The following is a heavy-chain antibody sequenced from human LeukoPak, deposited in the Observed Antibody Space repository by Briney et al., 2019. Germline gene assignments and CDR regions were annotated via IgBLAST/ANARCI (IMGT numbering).Heavy chain of an antibody. CDR2: INPNSGGT. Sequence: ASVKVSCKAPGYTFTGYYMHWVRQAPGQGLEWMGWINPNSGGTNYAQKFQGRVTMTRDTSISTAYMELSRLRSDDTAVYYCAREPYYYGSGSYYLMDDYWGQGTLVTVSS. CDR3: AREPYYYGSGSYYLMDDY. CDR1: GYTFTGYY. J-gene: IGHJ4*02. V-gene: IGHV1-2*02. D-gene: IGHD3-10*01.